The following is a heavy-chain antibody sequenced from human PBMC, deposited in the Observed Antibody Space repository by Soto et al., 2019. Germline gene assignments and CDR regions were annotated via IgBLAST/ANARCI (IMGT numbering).Heavy chain of an antibody. D-gene: IGHD6-19*01. CDR3: ARDKGSGWTRY. J-gene: IGHJ4*02. V-gene: IGHV3-7*01. CDR2: IKQDGSEK. CDR1: GFTFSSYW. Sequence: EVQLVESGGGLVQPGGSLRLSCAASGFTFSSYWMSWVRQAPGKGLEWVANIKQDGSEKYYVDSVKGRFTISRDNATNSLYLQMNSLRAEDTAVYYCARDKGSGWTRYWGQGTLVTVSS.